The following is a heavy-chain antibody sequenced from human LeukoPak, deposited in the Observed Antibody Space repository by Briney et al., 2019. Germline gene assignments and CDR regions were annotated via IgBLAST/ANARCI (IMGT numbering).Heavy chain of an antibody. CDR1: GFTFSSYG. CDR3: AKAPTNYDSSGYAYYFDY. Sequence: GGSLRLSCAASGFTFSSYGMHWVRQAPGKGPEWVAVISYDGSNKYYADSVKGRFTISRDNSKNTLYLQMNSLRAEDTAVYYCAKAPTNYDSSGYAYYFDYWGQGTLVTVSS. D-gene: IGHD3-22*01. J-gene: IGHJ4*02. CDR2: ISYDGSNK. V-gene: IGHV3-30*18.